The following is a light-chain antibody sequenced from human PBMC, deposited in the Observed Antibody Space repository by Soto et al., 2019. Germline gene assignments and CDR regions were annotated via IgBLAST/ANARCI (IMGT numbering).Light chain of an antibody. CDR2: AAS. CDR3: QQYGSTPSIT. CDR1: QSVTSNY. J-gene: IGKJ5*01. Sequence: EIVLTQSPGTLSLSPGERATLSCRASQSVTSNYLAWYQLKPGQAPRLLIYAASNTATGIPDRFSGSGSGTDFTLSISRLEPEDFAVYYCQQYGSTPSITFGQGTRLDIK. V-gene: IGKV3-20*01.